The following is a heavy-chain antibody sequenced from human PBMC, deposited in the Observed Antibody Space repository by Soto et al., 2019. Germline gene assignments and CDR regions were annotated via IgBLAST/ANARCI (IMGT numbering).Heavy chain of an antibody. J-gene: IGHJ3*02. Sequence: ASVKVSCKVSGYTLTELSMHWVRQAPGKGLEWMGGFDPEDGETIYAQKFQGRVTMTEDTSTDTAYMELSSLRSEDTAVYYCATDHILPGYYIGPNDAFDIWGQGTMVTVSS. D-gene: IGHD3-9*01. CDR2: FDPEDGET. CDR3: ATDHILPGYYIGPNDAFDI. V-gene: IGHV1-24*01. CDR1: GYTLTELS.